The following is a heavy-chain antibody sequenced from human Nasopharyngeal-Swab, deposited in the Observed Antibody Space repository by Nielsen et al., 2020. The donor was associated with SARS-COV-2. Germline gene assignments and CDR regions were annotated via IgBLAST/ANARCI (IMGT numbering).Heavy chain of an antibody. D-gene: IGHD3-3*01. CDR1: GFTFDDYG. CDR3: ARDGRITIFGVVTADYYGMDV. CDR2: INWNGGST. V-gene: IGHV3-20*04. Sequence: GGSLRLSCAASGFTFDDYGMSWVRQAPGKGLEWVSGINWNGGSTGYADSVKGRFTISRDNAKNPLYLQMNSLRAEDTALYYCARDGRITIFGVVTADYYGMDVWGQGTTVTVSS. J-gene: IGHJ6*02.